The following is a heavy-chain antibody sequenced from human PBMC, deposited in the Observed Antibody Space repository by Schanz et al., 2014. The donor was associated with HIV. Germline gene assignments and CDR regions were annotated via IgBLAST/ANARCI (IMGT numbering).Heavy chain of an antibody. CDR1: GFIFSNYG. CDR2: SSHDGSVK. J-gene: IGHJ4*02. V-gene: IGHV3-30*18. D-gene: IGHD3-3*01. CDR3: AKASESIFGVEGLDF. Sequence: QVQLVESGGGLVKPGRSLRLSCVGSGFIFSNYGIHWVRQAPGKGLEWVAVSSHDGSVKFYGDSVKGRFTISRDTFKNTLYLQMNSLRSEDTAVYYCAKASESIFGVEGLDFWGQGTLVIVSS.